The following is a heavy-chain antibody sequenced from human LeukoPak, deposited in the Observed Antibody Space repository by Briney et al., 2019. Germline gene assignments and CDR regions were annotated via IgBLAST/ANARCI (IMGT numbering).Heavy chain of an antibody. D-gene: IGHD6-19*01. J-gene: IGHJ4*02. CDR1: GFTFRSYG. CDR2: ISGSGSTI. V-gene: IGHV3-48*03. CDR3: AGLVLDY. Sequence: GGSLRLSCAASGFTFRSYGMTWVRQAPGKGLEWVSYISGSGSTIYYTDSVKGRFTISRDNAKNSLYLQMNSLRAEDTAVYYCAGLVLDYWGQGTLVTVSS.